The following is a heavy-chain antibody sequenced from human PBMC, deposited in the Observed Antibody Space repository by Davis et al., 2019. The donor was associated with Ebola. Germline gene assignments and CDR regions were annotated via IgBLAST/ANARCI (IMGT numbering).Heavy chain of an antibody. CDR3: AKDKARYYNGMDV. CDR1: GFTFSGYA. Sequence: PGGSLRLSCAASGFTFSGYAMSWVRQAPGKGLVWVSRINSDGSSTSYADSVKGRFTISRDNAKNTLHLQMNGLRDEDTAMYYCAKDKARYYNGMDVWGQGTTVIVSS. V-gene: IGHV3-74*01. CDR2: INSDGSST. D-gene: IGHD1-14*01. J-gene: IGHJ6*02.